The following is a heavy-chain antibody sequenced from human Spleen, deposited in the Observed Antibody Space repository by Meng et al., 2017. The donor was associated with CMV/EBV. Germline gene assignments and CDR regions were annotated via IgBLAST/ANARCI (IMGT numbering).Heavy chain of an antibody. CDR1: GFTFSLYT. D-gene: IGHD6-13*01. CDR2: ISPSSNSI. CDR3: ARQAPEAFISSWYYFDY. V-gene: IGHV3-21*06. Sequence: GESLKISCAASGFTFSLYTINWVRQAPGKGLEWVSSISPSSNSIYYSDSLKGRFTISRDNAKNSIFLHLRSLRAEDTALYYCARQAPEAFISSWYYFDYWGQGTLVTVSS. J-gene: IGHJ4*02.